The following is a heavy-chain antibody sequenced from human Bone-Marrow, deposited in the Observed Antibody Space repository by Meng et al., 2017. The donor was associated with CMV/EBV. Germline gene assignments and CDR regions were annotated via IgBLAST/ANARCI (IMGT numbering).Heavy chain of an antibody. D-gene: IGHD2-2*01. J-gene: IGHJ6*02. Sequence: ASVKVSCKASGYTFTGYYMHWVRQAPGQGLEWMGWINPNSGGTNYAQKFQGRVTITRDTSISTAYMELSRLRSDDTAVYYCARDYIVVVPAAPRIYYYYGMDVWGQGTTVTVSS. V-gene: IGHV1-2*02. CDR2: INPNSGGT. CDR1: GYTFTGYY. CDR3: ARDYIVVVPAAPRIYYYYGMDV.